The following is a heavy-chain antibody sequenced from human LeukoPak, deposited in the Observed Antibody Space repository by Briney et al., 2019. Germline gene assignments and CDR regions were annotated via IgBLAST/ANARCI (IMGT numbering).Heavy chain of an antibody. J-gene: IGHJ3*02. CDR1: GFTVSSNY. V-gene: IGHV3-53*01. CDR3: ASRSAGDYVNTFDI. D-gene: IGHD4-17*01. Sequence: GGSLRLSCAASGFTVSSNYMTWVRQAPGKGLEWVPVIYSGGRTYYADSVKGRFTISRDNSKNTLYLDMNSLRAEDTAVYYCASRSAGDYVNTFDIWGQGAMVTVSS. CDR2: IYSGGRT.